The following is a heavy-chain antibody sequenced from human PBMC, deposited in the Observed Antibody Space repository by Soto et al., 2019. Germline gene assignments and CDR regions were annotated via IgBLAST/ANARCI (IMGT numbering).Heavy chain of an antibody. CDR2: IYPGDSDT. Sequence: GGSLRLSCKGSGYSFTSYWIGWVRQMPGKGLEWMGIIYPGDSDTRYSPSFQGQVTISADKSISTAYLQWSSLKASDTAMYYCARGTGYCSGGSCYSFLYFDYWGQGTLVTVSS. CDR1: GYSFTSYW. J-gene: IGHJ4*02. CDR3: ARGTGYCSGGSCYSFLYFDY. V-gene: IGHV5-51*01. D-gene: IGHD2-15*01.